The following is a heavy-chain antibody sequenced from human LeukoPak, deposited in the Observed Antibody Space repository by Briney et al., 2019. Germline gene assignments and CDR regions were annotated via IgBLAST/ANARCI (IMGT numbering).Heavy chain of an antibody. CDR2: INHSGST. V-gene: IGHV4-34*01. CDR3: ATRFLEWFAYPAYYGMDV. J-gene: IGHJ6*02. CDR1: GGSFSGYY. D-gene: IGHD3-3*01. Sequence: SETLSLTCAVYGGSFSGYYWSWIRQPPGKGLEWIGEINHSGSTNYNPSLKSRVTISVDTSKNQFSLKLSSVTAADTAVYYCATRFLEWFAYPAYYGMDVWGQGTSVTVSS.